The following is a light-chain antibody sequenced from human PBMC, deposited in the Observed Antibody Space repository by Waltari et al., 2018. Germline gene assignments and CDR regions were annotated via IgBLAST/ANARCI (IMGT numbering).Light chain of an antibody. J-gene: IGKJ1*01. Sequence: ETVITQSPATLFVSPGEKAPLSCRASQSVSRNLAWYQQKPGQAPRLLIYDASTRATGIPARFSGSGSGTEFTLTISSLQSEDFAIYHCHQYNNWPPWTFGQGTKVEIK. CDR1: QSVSRN. V-gene: IGKV3-15*01. CDR2: DAS. CDR3: HQYNNWPPWT.